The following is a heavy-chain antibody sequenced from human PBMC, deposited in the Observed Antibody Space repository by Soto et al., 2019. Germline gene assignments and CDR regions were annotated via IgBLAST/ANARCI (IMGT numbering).Heavy chain of an antibody. CDR2: ISGSGGST. CDR3: AKVAMIDHSYYFDY. Sequence: LSCAASGFSFSSYAMSWVRQAPGKGLEWVSAISGSGGSTYYADSVKGRFTISRDNSKNTLYLQMNSLRAEDTAVYYCAKVAMIDHSYYFDYWGQGTLVTVSS. J-gene: IGHJ4*02. V-gene: IGHV3-23*01. D-gene: IGHD3-22*01. CDR1: GFSFSSYA.